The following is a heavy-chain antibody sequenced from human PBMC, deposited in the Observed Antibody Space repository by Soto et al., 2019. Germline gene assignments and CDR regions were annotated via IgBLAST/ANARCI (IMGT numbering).Heavy chain of an antibody. CDR3: AKWSYLDY. Sequence: DVRLAESGGGLVQPGGSLRLSCTTSGFSFASFAMTWVRQAPGKGLEWVATISGSDGKKYYADSVKGRFSISRDTSRNTLYLQMNSLRADDTAIYYCAKWSYLDYWGQGTRVTVSS. V-gene: IGHV3-23*04. D-gene: IGHD3-3*01. J-gene: IGHJ4*02. CDR1: GFSFASFA. CDR2: ISGSDGKK.